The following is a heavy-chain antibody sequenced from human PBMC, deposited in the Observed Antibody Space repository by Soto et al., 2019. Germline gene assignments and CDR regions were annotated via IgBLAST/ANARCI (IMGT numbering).Heavy chain of an antibody. CDR2: INHSGST. CDR3: ARGEGGYYYYMDV. V-gene: IGHV4-34*01. CDR1: GGSFSGYY. J-gene: IGHJ6*03. Sequence: SETLSLTCAAYGGSFSGYYWSWIRQPPGKGLEWIGEINHSGSTNYNPSLKSRVTISVDTSKNQFSLKLSSVTAADTAVYYCARGEGGYYYYMDVWGKGTTVTVSS.